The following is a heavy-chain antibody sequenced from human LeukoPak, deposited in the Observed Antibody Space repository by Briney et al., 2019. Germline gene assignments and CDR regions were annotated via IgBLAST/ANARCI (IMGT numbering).Heavy chain of an antibody. CDR3: ARATRARIFQH. Sequence: ASVKVSCKASGYTFTRYAITWVRQAPGQGPEWMGRISPYNGNTNYAQKFQGRVTITTDESTSTAYMELSSLRSEDTAVYYCARATRARIFQHWGQGTLVTVSS. J-gene: IGHJ1*01. V-gene: IGHV1-18*01. CDR1: GYTFTRYA. CDR2: ISPYNGNT.